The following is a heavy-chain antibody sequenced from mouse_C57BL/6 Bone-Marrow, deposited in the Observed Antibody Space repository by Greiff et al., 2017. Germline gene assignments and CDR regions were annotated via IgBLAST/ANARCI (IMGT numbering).Heavy chain of an antibody. CDR3: ARGGSYDDDERGYFDY. J-gene: IGHJ2*01. CDR1: GYSFTGYY. Sequence: EVQLQQSGPELVKPGASVKISCKASGYSFTGYYMNWVKQSPEKSLEWIGEINPSTGGTTYNQKFKAKATLTVDKSSSTAYMQLKSLTSEDSAVYYCARGGSYDDDERGYFDYWGQGTTLTVSS. D-gene: IGHD2-4*01. CDR2: INPSTGGT. V-gene: IGHV1-42*01.